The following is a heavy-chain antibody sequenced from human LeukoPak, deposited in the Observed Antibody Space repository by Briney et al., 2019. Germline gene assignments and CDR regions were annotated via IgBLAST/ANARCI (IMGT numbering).Heavy chain of an antibody. CDR3: ARLVGAIDY. J-gene: IGHJ4*02. CDR1: GGSISSSSDY. V-gene: IGHV4-39*01. CDR2: IYYSGST. D-gene: IGHD1-26*01. Sequence: SETLSLTCTVSGGSISSSSDYWGWIRQPPGKGLEWIGSIYYSGSTYYNPSLKSRVTISVDTSKNQFSLKLSSVTAADTAVYYSARLVGAIDYSAQEPLVTVSS.